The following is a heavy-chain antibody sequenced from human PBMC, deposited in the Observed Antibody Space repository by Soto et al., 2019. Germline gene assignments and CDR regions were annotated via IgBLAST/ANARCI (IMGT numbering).Heavy chain of an antibody. J-gene: IGHJ4*02. CDR3: VRGSNRYSYGSIDY. Sequence: GGSLRLSCAASGFTFSSYAMHWVRQAPGKGLEWVAVISYDGSNKYYADSVKGRFTISRDNSKNTLYLQMNSLRAEDTAVYHCVRGSNRYSYGSIDYWGQGTLVTGSS. V-gene: IGHV3-30-3*01. CDR2: ISYDGSNK. D-gene: IGHD5-18*01. CDR1: GFTFSSYA.